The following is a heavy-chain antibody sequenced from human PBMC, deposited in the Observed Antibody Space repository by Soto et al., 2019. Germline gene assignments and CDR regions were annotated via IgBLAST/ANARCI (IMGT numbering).Heavy chain of an antibody. CDR1: GGTFSSYA. D-gene: IGHD6-13*01. Sequence: ASVKVSCKASGGTFSSYAISWVRQAPGQGLEWMGGIIPIFGTANYAQKFQGRVTITADKSTSTAYMELSSLRSEDTAVYYCARLMGAAAFYGMDVWGQGTTVTVSS. J-gene: IGHJ6*02. CDR3: ARLMGAAAFYGMDV. V-gene: IGHV1-69*06. CDR2: IIPIFGTA.